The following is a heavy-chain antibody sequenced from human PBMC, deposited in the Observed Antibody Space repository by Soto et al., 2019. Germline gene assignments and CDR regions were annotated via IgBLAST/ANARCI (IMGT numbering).Heavy chain of an antibody. CDR1: GYTFTGHY. J-gene: IGHJ6*02. V-gene: IGHV1-2*04. Sequence: ASVKVSCKASGYTFTGHYMHWVRQAPGQGLEWMGWINPSSGDTKYAQTFQGWVTMTRDTSSGIVYMELSSLKFDDTAVYYCARERSGKDFWG. CDR2: INPSSGDT. CDR3: ARERSGKDF.